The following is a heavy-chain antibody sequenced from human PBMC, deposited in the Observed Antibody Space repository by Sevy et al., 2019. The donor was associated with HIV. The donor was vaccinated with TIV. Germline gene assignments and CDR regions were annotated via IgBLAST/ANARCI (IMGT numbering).Heavy chain of an antibody. D-gene: IGHD5-12*01. CDR2: IYYSGST. CDR1: GGSISSSSYY. Sequence: SETLSLTCTVSGGSISSSSYYWGWIRQPPGKGLEWIGSIYYSGSTYYNPSLKSRVTISVDTSKNQFSLKLSSVTAVDTAVYYCARHPLIWWQTLESWDYYYGMDVWGQGTTVTVSS. V-gene: IGHV4-39*01. J-gene: IGHJ6*02. CDR3: ARHPLIWWQTLESWDYYYGMDV.